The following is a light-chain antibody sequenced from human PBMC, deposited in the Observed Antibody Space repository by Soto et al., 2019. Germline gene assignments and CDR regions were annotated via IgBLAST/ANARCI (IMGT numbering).Light chain of an antibody. CDR2: DVV. J-gene: IGLJ1*01. V-gene: IGLV2-14*03. Sequence: QSLLTQPASVSGSPGQSITISCTGTSSEVGGFNSVSWYQLRPGTAPKLILYDVVDRPSGVSYRFSGSKSGNTASLTISGLQSADEADYFCSSYTSTMSNAFGSGTKFTVL. CDR1: SSEVGGFNS. CDR3: SSYTSTMSNA.